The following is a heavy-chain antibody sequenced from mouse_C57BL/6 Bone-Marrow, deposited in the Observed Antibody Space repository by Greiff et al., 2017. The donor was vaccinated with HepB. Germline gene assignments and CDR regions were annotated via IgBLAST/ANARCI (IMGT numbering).Heavy chain of an antibody. D-gene: IGHD2-3*01. Sequence: QVQLQQSGAELVRPGTSVKVSCKASGYAFTNYLIEWVKQRPGQGLEWIGVINPGSGGTNYNEKFKGKATLTADKSSSTAYMQLSSLTSEDSAVYFCAREGGWYYFDYWGQGTTLTVSP. V-gene: IGHV1-54*01. CDR1: GYAFTNYL. CDR2: INPGSGGT. CDR3: AREGGWYYFDY. J-gene: IGHJ2*01.